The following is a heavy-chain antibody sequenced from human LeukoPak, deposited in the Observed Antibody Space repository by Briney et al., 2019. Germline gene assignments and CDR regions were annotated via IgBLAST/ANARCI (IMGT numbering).Heavy chain of an antibody. CDR1: GYTFTSYY. CDR3: AWGASGPKDY. J-gene: IGHJ4*02. Sequence: ASVKVSCKASGYTFTSYYMHWVRQAPGQGLEWMGIINPSGGSTGYAQKFQGRVTMTRDMPTSTVYMELSSLRSEDTAVYYCAWGASGPKDYWGQGTLVTISS. CDR2: INPSGGST. D-gene: IGHD1-26*01. V-gene: IGHV1-46*01.